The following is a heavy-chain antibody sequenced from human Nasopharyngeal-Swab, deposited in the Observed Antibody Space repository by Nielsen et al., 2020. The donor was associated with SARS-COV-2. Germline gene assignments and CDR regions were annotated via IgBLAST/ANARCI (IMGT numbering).Heavy chain of an antibody. J-gene: IGHJ6*02. CDR3: ARDAPNDPPYHYYGMDV. Sequence: ASLKVSCKPSLYTSTISGISFVPQAPRQGLEWMGCLSAYNGNTNYAQKLQGRVTMTTDTSTSTDYMELRSLRSDDTAVYYCARDAPNDPPYHYYGMDVWGQGTTVTVSS. CDR1: LYTSTISG. V-gene: IGHV1-18*01. CDR2: LSAYNGNT.